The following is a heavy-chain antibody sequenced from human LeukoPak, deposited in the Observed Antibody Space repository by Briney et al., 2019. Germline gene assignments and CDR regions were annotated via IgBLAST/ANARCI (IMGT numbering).Heavy chain of an antibody. D-gene: IGHD2-8*02. V-gene: IGHV3-23*01. CDR2: FSGPMETT. J-gene: IGHJ4*02. Sequence: GGSLRLSCVASGFTFNRYAMSWVRHVPGKRLEWVSTFSGPMETTYYAPSVRGRFTMSRDNSKNTLSLQMNSLRAEDTAIYYCAKASLGSCTGAKCYRLDNWGQGTLVTVSS. CDR1: GFTFNRYA. CDR3: AKASLGSCTGAKCYRLDN.